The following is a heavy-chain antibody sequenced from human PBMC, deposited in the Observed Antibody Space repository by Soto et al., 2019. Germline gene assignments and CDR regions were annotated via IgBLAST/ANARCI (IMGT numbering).Heavy chain of an antibody. J-gene: IGHJ4*02. V-gene: IGHV3-23*01. Sequence: KGLQWVSAISGSGGSTYYADSVQGRFTISRDNSKNTLYLQMNSLRAEDTAVYYCAKELLWFGESSRPINWGTGTLVSASS. CDR3: AKELLWFGESSRPIN. CDR2: ISGSGGST. D-gene: IGHD3-10*01.